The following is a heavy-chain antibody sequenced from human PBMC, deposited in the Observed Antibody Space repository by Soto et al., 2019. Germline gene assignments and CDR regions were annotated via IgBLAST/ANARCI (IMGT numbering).Heavy chain of an antibody. J-gene: IGHJ4*02. D-gene: IGHD2-21*01. CDR2: IYPGGNT. V-gene: IGHV4-30-2*01. CDR1: GGSVSSGHYP. CDR3: ARLVGVAISP. Sequence: TLSLTCAVSGGSVSSGHYPWTWIRQPPGKGLEWIGYIYPGGNTYYSPSLKSRVTIALDTSKSLVYLRLNSVTAADTAVYYCARLVGVAISPWSQGTLVTVSS.